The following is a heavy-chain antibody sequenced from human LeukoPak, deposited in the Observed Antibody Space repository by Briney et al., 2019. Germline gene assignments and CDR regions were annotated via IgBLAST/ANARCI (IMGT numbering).Heavy chain of an antibody. CDR3: ARGHDILTGYYNAGFDY. V-gene: IGHV3-30-3*01. J-gene: IGHJ4*02. CDR1: GFTFSSYA. CDR2: ISYDGSNK. D-gene: IGHD3-9*01. Sequence: GRSLRLSCAASGFTFSSYAMHWVRQAPGKGLEWVAVISYDGSNKYYADSVKGRFTISRDNSKNTLYLQMNSLRAEDTAVYYCARGHDILTGYYNAGFDYWGQGTLVTVSS.